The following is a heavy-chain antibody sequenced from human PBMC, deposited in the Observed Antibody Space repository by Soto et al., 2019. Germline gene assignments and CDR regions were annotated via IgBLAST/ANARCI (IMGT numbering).Heavy chain of an antibody. CDR1: GFTFSSYG. CDR3: ARAPSIAAAGFYYYYYGMDV. CDR2: IWYDGSNK. J-gene: IGHJ6*02. Sequence: GGSLRLSCAASGFTFSSYGMHWVRQAPGKGLEWVAVIWYDGSNKYYADSVKGRFTISRDNSKNTLYLQMNSLRAEDTAVYYCARAPSIAAAGFYYYYYGMDVWGQGTTVNRLL. D-gene: IGHD6-13*01. V-gene: IGHV3-33*01.